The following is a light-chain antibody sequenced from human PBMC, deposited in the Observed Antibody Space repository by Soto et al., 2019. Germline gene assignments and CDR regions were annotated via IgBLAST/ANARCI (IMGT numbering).Light chain of an antibody. Sequence: QSVLTQPPSASGTPGQRVSISCSGISSNIGSETVNWYQQFPGTAPKLLIYSSNQRPSGVPDRFSGSKSSTSAFLDISGLQSEDEAEYYCAAWDDSLNACVFGTGTKLTVL. V-gene: IGLV1-44*01. CDR2: SSN. J-gene: IGLJ1*01. CDR1: SSNIGSET. CDR3: AAWDDSLNACV.